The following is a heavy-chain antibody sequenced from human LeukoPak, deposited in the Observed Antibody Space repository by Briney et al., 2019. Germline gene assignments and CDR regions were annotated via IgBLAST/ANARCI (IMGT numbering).Heavy chain of an antibody. Sequence: PGGCLRLSRVTSGFNFSDSRMTCVRQAPGRGRQWVANVNRDGTEKHFLDSVEGRFTISRDNAKKSLYLQMSSLRPQDTAVYFCVRGDWYFESWGQGTLVTVSS. CDR1: GFNFSDSR. CDR3: VRGDWYFES. CDR2: VNRDGTEK. D-gene: IGHD2-21*01. V-gene: IGHV3-7*04. J-gene: IGHJ4*02.